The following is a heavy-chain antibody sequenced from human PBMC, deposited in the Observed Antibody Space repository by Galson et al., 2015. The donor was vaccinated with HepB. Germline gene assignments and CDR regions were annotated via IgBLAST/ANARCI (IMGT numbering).Heavy chain of an antibody. CDR3: AHTAREMATIFPYFDY. D-gene: IGHD5-24*01. CDR2: IYWDDDK. Sequence: PALVKPTQTLTLTCTFFGFSPSSRTAGVGWIRQPPGKALEWLAVIYWDDDKRYSPSLKGRLTITKDTSRKQVVLVMTNMGPVDTATYYCAHTAREMATIFPYFDYWGQGTLVTVSS. J-gene: IGHJ4*02. V-gene: IGHV2-5*02. CDR1: GFSPSSRTAG.